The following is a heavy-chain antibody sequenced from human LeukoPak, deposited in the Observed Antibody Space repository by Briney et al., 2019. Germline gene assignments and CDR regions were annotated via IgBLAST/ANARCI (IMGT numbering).Heavy chain of an antibody. CDR3: ARDGQAFVPEINYDFWSALSSGYFDL. Sequence: TGGSLRLSCAASGFTFSSYAMHWVRQAPGKGLEWVAVISYDGSNKYYADSVKGRFTTSRDNAKNSLYLQMNSLRAEDTAVYYCARDGQAFVPEINYDFWSALSSGYFDLWGRGTLVTVSS. V-gene: IGHV3-30-3*01. J-gene: IGHJ2*01. CDR2: ISYDGSNK. D-gene: IGHD3-3*01. CDR1: GFTFSSYA.